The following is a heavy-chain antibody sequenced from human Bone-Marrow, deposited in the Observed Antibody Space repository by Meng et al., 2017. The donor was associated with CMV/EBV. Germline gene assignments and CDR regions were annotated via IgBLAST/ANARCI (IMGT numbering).Heavy chain of an antibody. CDR1: GFTFSSYW. CDR2: IKQDGSEK. Sequence: GESLKISCAASGFTFSSYWMSWVRQAPGKGLEWVANIKQDGSEKYYVDSVKGRFTISRDNAKNSLYLQMNSLRAEDTAVYYCARPGEFLEWLGPFDYWGQGTRVTGSS. CDR3: ARPGEFLEWLGPFDY. D-gene: IGHD3-3*01. V-gene: IGHV3-7*01. J-gene: IGHJ4*02.